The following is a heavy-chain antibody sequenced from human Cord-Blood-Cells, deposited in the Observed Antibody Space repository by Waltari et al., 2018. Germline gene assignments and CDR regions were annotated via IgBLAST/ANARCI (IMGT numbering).Heavy chain of an antibody. J-gene: IGHJ6*02. Sequence: EVQLVESGGGLVQPGGSLRLSCAASGFTFSDYSLDWFRQAPGMGREWVGRTRNKANSYTTEYAASVKGRFTISRDDSKNSLYLQMNSLKTEDTAVYYCAMRGDYVRGRNYYYGMDVWGQGTTVTVSS. V-gene: IGHV3-72*01. CDR3: AMRGDYVRGRNYYYGMDV. CDR1: GFTFSDYS. D-gene: IGHD3-16*01. CDR2: TRNKANSYTT.